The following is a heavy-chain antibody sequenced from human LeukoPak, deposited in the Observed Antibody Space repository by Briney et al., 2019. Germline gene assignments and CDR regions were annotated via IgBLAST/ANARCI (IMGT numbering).Heavy chain of an antibody. J-gene: IGHJ4*02. CDR1: GGTFSSYA. CDR3: APGQGPYYDFWSGYYRVPFDY. V-gene: IGHV1-69*05. CDR2: IIPIFGTA. D-gene: IGHD3-3*01. Sequence: SVKASCKASGGTFSSYAISWVRQAPGQGLEWMGGIIPIFGTANYAQKFQGRVTITTDESTSTAYMELSSLRSEDTAVYYCAPGQGPYYDFWSGYYRVPFDYWGQGTLVTVSS.